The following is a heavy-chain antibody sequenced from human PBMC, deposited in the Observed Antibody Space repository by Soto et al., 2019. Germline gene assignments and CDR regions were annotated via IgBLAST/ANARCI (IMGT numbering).Heavy chain of an antibody. V-gene: IGHV3-9*01. Sequence: GGSLRLSCAASGFTFYEYAMHWVRQAPGKGLEWVSGISWNSGSIGYADSVKGRFTISRDNAKNSLYLQMNSLRAEDTALYYCAKGSAITEDPGEHNWLDPWGEGTLVTVSS. J-gene: IGHJ5*02. CDR1: GFTFYEYA. CDR2: ISWNSGSI. CDR3: AKGSAITEDPGEHNWLDP. D-gene: IGHD2-2*01.